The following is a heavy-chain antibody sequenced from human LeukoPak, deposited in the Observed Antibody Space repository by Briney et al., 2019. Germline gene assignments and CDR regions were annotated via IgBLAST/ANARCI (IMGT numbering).Heavy chain of an antibody. V-gene: IGHV3-7*01. CDR3: ARDLGEPPSTSDIVATIDHQDAFDI. CDR2: VKQVGSEK. D-gene: IGHD5-12*01. CDR1: GFTFSSYW. J-gene: IGHJ3*02. Sequence: GGSLRLSCAASGFTFSSYWMSWVGQAPGKGLEWVANVKQVGSEKYYVDSVKGRFTISRDNAKNSLYLQMNSLRAEDTAVYYCARDLGEPPSTSDIVATIDHQDAFDIWGQGTMVTVSS.